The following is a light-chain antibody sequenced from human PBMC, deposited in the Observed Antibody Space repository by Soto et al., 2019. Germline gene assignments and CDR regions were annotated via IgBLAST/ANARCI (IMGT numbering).Light chain of an antibody. J-gene: IGKJ5*01. Sequence: IVLTQSPGTLSLSPGERATLSCRASQSVNTNLAWYQQKPGQAPRLLISGASSRATGIPDRFSGSGSGTDFTLTITPLEPEDFAVYFCQQYGSSPITCGQGTRL. CDR3: QQYGSSPIT. CDR1: QSVNTN. CDR2: GAS. V-gene: IGKV3-20*01.